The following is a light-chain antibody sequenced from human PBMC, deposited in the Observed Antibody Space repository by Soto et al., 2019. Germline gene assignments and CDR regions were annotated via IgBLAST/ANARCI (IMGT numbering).Light chain of an antibody. CDR2: GAS. J-gene: IGKJ1*01. CDR1: QSVSSSY. Sequence: EILMTQYPGTLSVSPGERATLSCGGGQSVSSSYLAWYQQKPGQAPRLLIYGASSRATGIPDRFSGSGSGTDFTLTISRLETEDFAVYYCQQYGSSHTWTFGHGTKVDIK. CDR3: QQYGSSHTWT. V-gene: IGKV3-20*01.